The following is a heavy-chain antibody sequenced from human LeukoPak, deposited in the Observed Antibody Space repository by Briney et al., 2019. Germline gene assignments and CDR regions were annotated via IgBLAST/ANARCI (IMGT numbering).Heavy chain of an antibody. V-gene: IGHV1-69*04. Sequence: SVKVSCKASGGTFSSYAISWVRQAPGQGLELMGRIIPILGIATYAQKFQGRVTITADKSTSTAYMELSSLRSGDTAVYYCASLMATNNFDYWGQGTLVTVSS. D-gene: IGHD5-24*01. CDR2: IIPILGIA. J-gene: IGHJ4*02. CDR3: ASLMATNNFDY. CDR1: GGTFSSYA.